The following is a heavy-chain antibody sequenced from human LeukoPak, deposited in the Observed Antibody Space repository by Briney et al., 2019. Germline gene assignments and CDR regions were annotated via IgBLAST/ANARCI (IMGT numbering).Heavy chain of an antibody. J-gene: IGHJ6*03. CDR3: ARVKAALPYYYYYYMDV. Sequence: KSGGSLRLSCAASGFTFSSYSMNWVRQAPGKGLEWVSSISSSSSYIYYADSVKGRFTISRDNAKNSLYLQMNSLRAEDTAVYYCARVKAALPYYYYYYMDVWGKGTTATVSS. CDR2: ISSSSSYI. CDR1: GFTFSSYS. V-gene: IGHV3-21*01. D-gene: IGHD6-25*01.